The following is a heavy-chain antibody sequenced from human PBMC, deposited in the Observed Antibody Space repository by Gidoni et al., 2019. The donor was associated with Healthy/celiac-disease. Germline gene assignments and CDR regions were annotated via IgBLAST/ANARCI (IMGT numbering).Heavy chain of an antibody. V-gene: IGHV4-4*07. Sequence: LEWIGRIYTSGSTNYNPSLKSRVTISVDTSKNQFSLKLSSVTAADTAVYYCASGSERRYDFWSGYYVAGPWGQGTLVTVSS. D-gene: IGHD3-3*01. CDR2: IYTSGST. CDR3: ASGSERRYDFWSGYYVAGP. J-gene: IGHJ5*02.